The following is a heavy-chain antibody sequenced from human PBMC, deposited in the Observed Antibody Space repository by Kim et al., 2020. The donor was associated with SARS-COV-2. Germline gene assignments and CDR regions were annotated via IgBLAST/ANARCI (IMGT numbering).Heavy chain of an antibody. D-gene: IGHD3-16*01. V-gene: IGHV3-33*08. CDR1: GFTFSNHG. J-gene: IGHJ6*02. CDR3: ARDGSYASFVSNYYGMDV. CDR2: IWYDGNNK. Sequence: GGSLRLSCAASGFTFSNHGMHWVRQAPGKGLEGVAVIWYDGNNKYYADSVKGRFTISRDNSKNTLYLQMNSLTAEDTAVYYCARDGSYASFVSNYYGMDVWGPGTTVTVSS.